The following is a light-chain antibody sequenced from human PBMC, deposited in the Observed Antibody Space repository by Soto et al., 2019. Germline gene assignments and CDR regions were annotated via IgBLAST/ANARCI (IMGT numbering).Light chain of an antibody. Sequence: QSVLTQPPSVSAAPGQKVTISCSGSSSNIGGNSVSWYQQLPGTAPKLLINDENKRPSGIPDRFSGSKSGTSATLGITGFQTGDEADYYCGSWDSSLSAYVFGTGTKVTVL. CDR3: GSWDSSLSAYV. CDR1: SSNIGGNS. CDR2: DEN. J-gene: IGLJ1*01. V-gene: IGLV1-51*01.